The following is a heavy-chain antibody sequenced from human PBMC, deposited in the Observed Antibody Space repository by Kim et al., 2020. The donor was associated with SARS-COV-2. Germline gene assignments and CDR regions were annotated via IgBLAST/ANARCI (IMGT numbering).Heavy chain of an antibody. D-gene: IGHD3-22*01. Sequence: ASVKVSCKASGYTFTNYAIHWVRQAPGQRFEWMGWINAGNGNTRYSQKLQGRVTINRDTSASAAYMELSSLRSEDTAVYHCTREGHEGGYLTWGQGTMVTVSS. CDR2: INAGNGNT. CDR1: GYTFTNYA. V-gene: IGHV1-3*01. CDR3: TREGHEGGYLT. J-gene: IGHJ3*01.